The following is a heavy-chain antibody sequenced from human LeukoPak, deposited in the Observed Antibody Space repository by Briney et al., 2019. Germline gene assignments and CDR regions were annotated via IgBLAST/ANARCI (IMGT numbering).Heavy chain of an antibody. CDR1: GGSISSYY. Sequence: SETLSLTCTASGGSISSYYWSWIRQPPGKGLEWIGYIYYSGSTNYNPSLKSRVTISVDTSKNQFSLKLSSVTAADTAVYYCARDPGFSYSSSSLPYYYYYGMDVWGQGTTVTVSS. CDR2: IYYSGST. D-gene: IGHD6-6*01. J-gene: IGHJ6*02. V-gene: IGHV4-59*01. CDR3: ARDPGFSYSSSSLPYYYYYGMDV.